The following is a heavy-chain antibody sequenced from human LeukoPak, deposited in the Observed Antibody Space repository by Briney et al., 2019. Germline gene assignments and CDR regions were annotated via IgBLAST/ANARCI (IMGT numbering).Heavy chain of an antibody. CDR1: GGTFSSYA. J-gene: IGHJ6*02. V-gene: IGHV1-69*13. D-gene: IGHD3-22*01. Sequence: SVKVSCKASGGTFSSYAISWVRQAPGQGLEWMGGIIPIFGTANYAQKFQGRVTITADESTSTAYMELSSLRSEDTAVYYCARARPYYYDSSGYPYYYYYGMDVWGQGTTVTVSS. CDR3: ARARPYYYDSSGYPYYYYYGMDV. CDR2: IIPIFGTA.